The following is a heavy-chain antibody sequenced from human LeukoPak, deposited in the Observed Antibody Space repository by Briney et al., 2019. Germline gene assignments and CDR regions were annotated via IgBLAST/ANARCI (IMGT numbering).Heavy chain of an antibody. CDR3: ARDYYDSSGYYYGMDV. Sequence: SETLSLTCTVSGGSISSYYWSWIRQPPGKGLEWIGYIYYSGSTNYNPSLKSRVTISVDTSKNQFSLKLSSVTAADTAAYYCARDYYDSSGYYYGMDVWGQGTTVTVSS. CDR2: IYYSGST. D-gene: IGHD3-22*01. V-gene: IGHV4-59*01. CDR1: GGSISSYY. J-gene: IGHJ6*02.